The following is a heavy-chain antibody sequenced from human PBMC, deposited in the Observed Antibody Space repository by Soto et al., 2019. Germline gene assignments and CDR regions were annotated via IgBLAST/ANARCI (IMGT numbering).Heavy chain of an antibody. V-gene: IGHV4-31*03. D-gene: IGHD2-15*01. CDR2: IYYSGST. Sequence: PSETLSLTCSVSGGSISSGGYYWSWIRQHPGKGLEWIGYIYYSGSTYYNPSLKSRVTISVDTSKNQFSLKLSSVTAADTAVYYFASDSLGGHHRSIDYWGQGTLVAVSS. J-gene: IGHJ4*02. CDR1: GGSISSGGYY. CDR3: ASDSLGGHHRSIDY.